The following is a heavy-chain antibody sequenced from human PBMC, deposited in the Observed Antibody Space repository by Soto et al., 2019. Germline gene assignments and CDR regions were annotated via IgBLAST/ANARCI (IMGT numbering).Heavy chain of an antibody. Sequence: SETLSLTCAVYGGSFSGYYWSWIRQPPGKGLEWIGEINHSGSTNYNPSLKSRVAISVDTSKNQFPLKLSSVTAADTAVYYCARGGGWASFDYWGQGTLVTVSS. CDR1: GGSFSGYY. CDR3: ARGGGWASFDY. D-gene: IGHD6-19*01. CDR2: INHSGST. J-gene: IGHJ4*02. V-gene: IGHV4-34*01.